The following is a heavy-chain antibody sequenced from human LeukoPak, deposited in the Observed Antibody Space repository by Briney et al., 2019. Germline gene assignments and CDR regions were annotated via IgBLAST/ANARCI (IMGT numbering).Heavy chain of an antibody. Sequence: PGGSLRLSCAASGFTFSSYGMHWVRQAPGKGLGWVAVISYDGSSKYYADSVKGRFTISRDNSKNTLYLQMNSLRAEDTAVYYCGAVGYDILTGYYNDDDFDYWGQGTLVTVSS. CDR1: GFTFSSYG. J-gene: IGHJ4*02. V-gene: IGHV3-30*03. CDR2: ISYDGSSK. D-gene: IGHD3-9*01. CDR3: GAVGYDILTGYYNDDDFDY.